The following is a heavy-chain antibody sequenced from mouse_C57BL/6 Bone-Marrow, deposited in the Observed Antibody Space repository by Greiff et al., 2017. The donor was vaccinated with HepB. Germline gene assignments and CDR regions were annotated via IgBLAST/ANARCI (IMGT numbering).Heavy chain of an antibody. J-gene: IGHJ2*01. CDR2: INPSSGYT. V-gene: IGHV1-4*01. CDR3: AREYGSSLDY. Sequence: VMLVESGAELARPGASVKMSCKASGYTFTSYTMHWVKQRPGQGLEWIGYINPSSGYTKYNQKFKDKATLTADKSSSTAYMQLSSLTSEDSAVYYCAREYGSSLDYWGQGTTLTVSS. CDR1: GYTFTSYT. D-gene: IGHD1-1*01.